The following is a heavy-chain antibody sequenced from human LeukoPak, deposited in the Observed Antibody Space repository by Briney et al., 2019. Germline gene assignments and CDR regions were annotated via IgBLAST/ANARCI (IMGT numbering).Heavy chain of an antibody. CDR2: IYHSGST. Sequence: PSETLSLTCAVSGGSISSSNWWSWVRQPPGKGLEWIGEIYHSGSTNYNPSLKSRVTISVDKSKNQFSLKLSSVTAADTAVYYCARPCSGSYSAEYFQHWGQGTLVTVSS. CDR3: ARPCSGSYSAEYFQH. V-gene: IGHV4-4*02. D-gene: IGHD1-26*01. J-gene: IGHJ1*01. CDR1: GGSISSSNW.